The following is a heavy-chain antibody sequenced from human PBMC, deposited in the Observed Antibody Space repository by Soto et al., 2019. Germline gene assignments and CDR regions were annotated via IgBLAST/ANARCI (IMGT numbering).Heavy chain of an antibody. CDR1: EFTFRSYW. Sequence: SLRLSCAASEFTFRSYWMHWVRQSPGKGLVWVSRISGDGSSTTYADSVRGRFTISRDNAKNTVYLQMDSLRAEDTAVYYCARSLPGTYGAFDLWGQGTMVTV. CDR2: ISGDGSST. CDR3: ARSLPGTYGAFDL. D-gene: IGHD1-7*01. V-gene: IGHV3-74*01. J-gene: IGHJ3*01.